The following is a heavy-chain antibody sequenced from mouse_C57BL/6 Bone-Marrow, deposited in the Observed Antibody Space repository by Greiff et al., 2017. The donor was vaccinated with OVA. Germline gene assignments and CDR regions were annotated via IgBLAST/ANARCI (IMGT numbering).Heavy chain of an antibody. CDR3: ARCMRDEWGFAY. D-gene: IGHD1-3*01. CDR2: IDPSDSYT. CDR1: GYTFTSYW. Sequence: QVQLQQSGAELVMPGASVKLSCKASGYTFTSYWMHWVKQRPGQGLEWIGEIDPSDSYTNYTQKFKGKSTLTVDKSSSTAYMQLSSLTSEVSAVYYCARCMRDEWGFAYWGQGTLVTVSA. V-gene: IGHV1-69*01. J-gene: IGHJ3*01.